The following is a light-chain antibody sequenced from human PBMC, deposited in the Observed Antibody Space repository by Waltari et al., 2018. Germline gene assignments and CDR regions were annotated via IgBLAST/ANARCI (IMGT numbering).Light chain of an antibody. CDR3: QTWDNSLVV. CDR2: QDS. V-gene: IGLV3-1*01. CDR1: QLGNKH. J-gene: IGLJ2*01. Sequence: SYDLTQPPSASVSPGPTATITCFRAQLGNKHTSRYQKKPGLSPVLVVFQDSKRPSGIPERFSGSNSGNTATLTISGTQAMDEADYYCQTWDNSLVVFGGGTRLTVL.